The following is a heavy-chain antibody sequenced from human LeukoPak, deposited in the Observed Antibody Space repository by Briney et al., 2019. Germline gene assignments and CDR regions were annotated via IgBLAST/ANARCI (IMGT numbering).Heavy chain of an antibody. J-gene: IGHJ6*03. Sequence: GGSLRLSCAASQFTISSNSMNWVRQAPGKGLEWISAITSSSSYTFYADSVKGRFTISRDNAQNSLYLQMNSLRVEDTAIYYCARDPYNGAYSEGYYYYYMDVWGKGTTVTVSS. CDR2: ITSSSSYT. V-gene: IGHV3-21*01. CDR1: QFTISSNS. D-gene: IGHD1-1*01. CDR3: ARDPYNGAYSEGYYYYYMDV.